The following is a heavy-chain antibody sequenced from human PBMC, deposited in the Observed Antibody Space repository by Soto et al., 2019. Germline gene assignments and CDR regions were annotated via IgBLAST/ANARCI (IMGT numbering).Heavy chain of an antibody. D-gene: IGHD3-16*02. Sequence: GASVKVSCKASGYTFTSYGISWVRQAPGQGLEWMGRISAYNGNTNYAQKHQGRVTMTTDTSTSTAYMELRSLRSDDTAVYFCARVVYDYVWGSYRYLDYWGQGTLVTVSS. V-gene: IGHV1-18*01. CDR2: ISAYNGNT. J-gene: IGHJ4*02. CDR3: ARVVYDYVWGSYRYLDY. CDR1: GYTFTSYG.